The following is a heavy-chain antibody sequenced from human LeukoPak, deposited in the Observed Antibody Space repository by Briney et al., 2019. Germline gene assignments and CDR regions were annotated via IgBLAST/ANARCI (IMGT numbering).Heavy chain of an antibody. Sequence: PSETLSLTCTVSGASISSYYWSWIRQPPGKGLEWIGYIYYSGSTNYNPSLKSRVTTSLDTSKNQFSLKLSSVTAADTAVYYCARGTLKLERRRDFDYWGQGTLVTVSS. J-gene: IGHJ4*02. CDR2: IYYSGST. CDR1: GASISSYY. CDR3: ARGTLKLERRRDFDY. D-gene: IGHD1-1*01. V-gene: IGHV4-59*12.